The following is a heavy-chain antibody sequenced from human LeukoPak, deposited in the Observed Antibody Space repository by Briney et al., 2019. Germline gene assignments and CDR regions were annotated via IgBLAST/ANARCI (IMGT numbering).Heavy chain of an antibody. CDR3: ARVSGQFYFYYYMDV. Sequence: SETLSLTCTVSGGSIRSSSYYWGWIRQPPGKGLEWIGSIYYSGSTYYNPSLKSQVTISVDTSKNQFSLRLSSVTAADTAVYYCARVSGQFYFYYYMDVWGKGTTVTISS. CDR2: IYYSGST. CDR1: GGSIRSSSYY. J-gene: IGHJ6*03. D-gene: IGHD6-19*01. V-gene: IGHV4-39*01.